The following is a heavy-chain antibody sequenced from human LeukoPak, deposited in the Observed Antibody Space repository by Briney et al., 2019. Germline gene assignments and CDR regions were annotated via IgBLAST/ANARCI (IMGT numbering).Heavy chain of an antibody. CDR1: GGSISSYN. CDR2: IYTSGST. V-gene: IGHV4-4*07. D-gene: IGHD3-22*01. J-gene: IGHJ4*02. CDR3: AGRRNPYDSIDY. Sequence: PSETLSLTCTVSGGSISSYNWSWIRQPAGKGLEWIGRIYTSGSTNYNPSLKSRVTMSVDTSKNQFSLKLSSVTAADTAVYYCAGRRNPYDSIDYWGQGTLVTVSS.